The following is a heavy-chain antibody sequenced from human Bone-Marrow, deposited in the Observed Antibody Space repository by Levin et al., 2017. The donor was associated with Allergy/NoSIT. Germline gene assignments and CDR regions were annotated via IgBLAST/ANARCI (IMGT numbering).Heavy chain of an antibody. J-gene: IGHJ5*02. D-gene: IGHD3-22*01. Sequence: SETLSLTCTVSGGSISSYYWSWIRQPPGKGLEWIGYIYYSGSTNYNPSLKSRVTISVDTSKNQFSLKLSSVTAADTAVYYCARDHYYDSGSGWFDPWGQGTLVTVSS. CDR1: GGSISSYY. CDR3: ARDHYYDSGSGWFDP. V-gene: IGHV4-59*01. CDR2: IYYSGST.